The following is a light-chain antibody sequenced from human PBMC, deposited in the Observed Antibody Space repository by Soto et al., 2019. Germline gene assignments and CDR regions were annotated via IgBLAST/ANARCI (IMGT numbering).Light chain of an antibody. J-gene: IGKJ3*01. CDR1: QRLSSY. Sequence: DIQMTQSPSSLSASVGDRVTITCRASQRLSSYLNWYQQEPGKAPKLLIFQSSRLPSGGPSRFSGSGSGTDYALTISSVQPEDFGTYYCQQSFSSPFTFGPGTKVNI. CDR3: QQSFSSPFT. CDR2: QSS. V-gene: IGKV1-39*01.